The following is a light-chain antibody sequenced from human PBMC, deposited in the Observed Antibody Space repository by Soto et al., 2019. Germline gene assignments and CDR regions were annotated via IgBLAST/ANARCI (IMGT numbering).Light chain of an antibody. CDR1: TSNIGAPYD. V-gene: IGLV1-40*01. Sequence: QSVLTQPPSVSGAPGQRVSISCTGSTSNIGAPYDVHWYQHLPGAAPKLLIYGDNNRPSGVPDRFSGSKSDTSASLAITSLQAEDEADYYCQSYDISLHNYVFGTGTKVTV. J-gene: IGLJ1*01. CDR3: QSYDISLHNYV. CDR2: GDN.